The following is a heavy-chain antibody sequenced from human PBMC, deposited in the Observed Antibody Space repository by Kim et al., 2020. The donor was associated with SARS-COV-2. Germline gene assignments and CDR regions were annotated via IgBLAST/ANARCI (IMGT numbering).Heavy chain of an antibody. CDR2: ISYDGSNK. CDR3: AEEGYYYGSGSYDYSFDY. J-gene: IGHJ4*02. Sequence: GGSLRLSCAASGFTFSSYGMHWVRQAPGKGLEWVAVISYDGSNKYYADSVKGRFTISRDNSKNTLYLQMNSLRAEDTAVYYCAEEGYYYGSGSYDYSFDYWGQGTLVTVSS. D-gene: IGHD3-10*01. CDR1: GFTFSSYG. V-gene: IGHV3-30*18.